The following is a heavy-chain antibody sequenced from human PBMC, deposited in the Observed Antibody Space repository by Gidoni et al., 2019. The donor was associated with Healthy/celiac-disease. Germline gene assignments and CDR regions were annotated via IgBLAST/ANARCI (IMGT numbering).Heavy chain of an antibody. CDR2: ISYDGSNK. CDR1: GFTFSSYA. CDR3: ARGHLGGWYTFDY. J-gene: IGHJ4*02. V-gene: IGHV3-30*04. D-gene: IGHD6-19*01. Sequence: QVQLVESGGGVVQPGRSLRLSCAASGFTFSSYAMHWVRQAPGKGLEWVAVISYDGSNKYYAASVKGRFTISRDNSKNTLYLQMNSLRAEDTAVYYCARGHLGGWYTFDYWGQGTLVTVSS.